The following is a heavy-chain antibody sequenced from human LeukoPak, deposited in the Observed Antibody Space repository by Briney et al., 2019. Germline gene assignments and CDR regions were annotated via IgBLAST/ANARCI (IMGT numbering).Heavy chain of an antibody. V-gene: IGHV3-30-3*01. CDR2: ISYDGSNK. CDR3: ARAELGYCSSTSCSLPDY. J-gene: IGHJ4*02. CDR1: GFTFSSYA. Sequence: PGGSLRLSCTASGFTFSSYAMHWVRQAPGKGLEWVAVISYDGSNKYYADSVKGRFTISRDNSKNTLYLQMNSLRAEDTAVYYCARAELGYCSSTSCSLPDYWGQGTLVTVSS. D-gene: IGHD2-2*01.